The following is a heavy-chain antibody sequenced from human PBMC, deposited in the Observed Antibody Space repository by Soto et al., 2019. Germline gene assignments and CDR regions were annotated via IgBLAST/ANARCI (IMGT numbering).Heavy chain of an antibody. D-gene: IGHD3-16*01. J-gene: IGHJ4*02. CDR2: INWKSDI. CDR3: AISQDRGGRTTFIY. V-gene: IGHV3-9*01. Sequence: RLSCAVSGFTFDDTAMHWVRQAPEKGLEWVSGINWKSDIGYADSVKVRFTISRDNAENSLYLQMNSLRAEDTALYYCAISQDRGGRTTFIYWGQGTQVTVSS. CDR1: GFTFDDTA.